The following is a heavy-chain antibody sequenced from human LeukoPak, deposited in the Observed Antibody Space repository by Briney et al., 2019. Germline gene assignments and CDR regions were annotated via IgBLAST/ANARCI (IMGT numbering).Heavy chain of an antibody. CDR3: ARGKNFCSVSHCRGDYFAS. V-gene: IGHV4-39*01. J-gene: IGHJ4*02. D-gene: IGHD3-3*01. CDR2: IYFTETT. Sequence: PSETLSLTCTVSGASISNSSYFWGWLRPSPGTGLGWIGSIYFTETTYYNPSRKTRAMIFVNTSKNQFSLRRTSLAAADAAIYSCARGKNFCSVSHCRGDYFASWGQGTLVSVSS. CDR1: GASISNSSYF.